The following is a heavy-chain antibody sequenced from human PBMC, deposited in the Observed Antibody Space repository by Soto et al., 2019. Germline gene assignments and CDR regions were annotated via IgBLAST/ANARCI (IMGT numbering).Heavy chain of an antibody. Sequence: PSETLSLTCTVSGGSINSGAYYWSWIRQHPGKGLEWIGYIYYSGSTYYNPSLKSRVTISVDTSKNQFSLKLSSVTAADTAVYYCARAATPSSNFGVVTLDVWGQGTTVTVSS. CDR3: ARAATPSSNFGVVTLDV. V-gene: IGHV4-31*03. D-gene: IGHD3-3*01. J-gene: IGHJ6*02. CDR1: GGSINSGAYY. CDR2: IYYSGST.